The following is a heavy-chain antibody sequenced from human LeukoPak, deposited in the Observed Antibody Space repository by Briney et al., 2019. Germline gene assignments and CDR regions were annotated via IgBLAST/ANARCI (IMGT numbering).Heavy chain of an antibody. CDR2: IYYSGST. CDR3: ARSVTSVPNYYYAMDV. V-gene: IGHV4-61*05. CDR1: GGSISSSSYY. D-gene: IGHD4-11*01. Sequence: SETLSLTCTVSGGSISSSSYYWGWIRQPPGKGLEWIGYIYYSGSTNYNPSLKSRVTMSVDTSKNQFSLKLSSVTAADTALYYCARSVTSVPNYYYAMDVWGQGTTVTVSS. J-gene: IGHJ6*02.